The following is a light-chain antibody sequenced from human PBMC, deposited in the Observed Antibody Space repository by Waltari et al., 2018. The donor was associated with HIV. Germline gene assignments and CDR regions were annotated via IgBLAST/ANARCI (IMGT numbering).Light chain of an antibody. J-gene: IGKJ1*01. CDR2: KAS. CDR1: QSISSW. V-gene: IGKV1-5*03. CDR3: QQYNSYSWT. Sequence: DIQMTQSPSTLSASVVARVTITCRASQSISSWFAWYQQKSGKAPKLLIYKASSLKSGVPSRFSGSGSGTEFTLTINSLQPDDFATYYCQQYNSYSWTFGQGTKVEIK.